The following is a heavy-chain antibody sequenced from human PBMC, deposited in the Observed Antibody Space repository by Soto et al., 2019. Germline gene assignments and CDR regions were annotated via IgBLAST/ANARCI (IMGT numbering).Heavy chain of an antibody. CDR2: IKYSGTT. J-gene: IGHJ3*02. V-gene: IGHV4-39*01. CDR3: ARHGITGSYYDAFDI. CDR1: GGTIGSSRCH. Sequence: PSQTLCHTCTVSGGTIGSSRCHRGCISQTPGKGLEWIASIKYSGTTFYNPSLKSRVTLSVDTSKNQFPLKLSSVTAAETAVYYCARHGITGSYYDAFDIWGQRTMVTV. D-gene: IGHD1-26*01.